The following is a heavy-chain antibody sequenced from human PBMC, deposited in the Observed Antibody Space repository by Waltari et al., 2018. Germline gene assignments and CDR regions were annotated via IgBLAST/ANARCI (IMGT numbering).Heavy chain of an antibody. V-gene: IGHV4-39*07. J-gene: IGHJ5*02. D-gene: IGHD6-19*01. CDR1: GGSISSSSYY. CDR3: AREGSGIAVAGWFDP. CDR2: IYYSGST. Sequence: QLQLQESGPGLVKPSETLSLTCTVSGGSISSSSYYWGWIRTPPGKGLEWIGSIYYSGSTYYNPSLKSRVTISVDTSKNQFSLKLSSVTAADTAVYYCAREGSGIAVAGWFDPWGQGTLVTVSS.